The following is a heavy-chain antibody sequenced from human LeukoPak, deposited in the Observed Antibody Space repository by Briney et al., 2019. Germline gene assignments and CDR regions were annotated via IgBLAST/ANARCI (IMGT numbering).Heavy chain of an antibody. D-gene: IGHD6-13*01. J-gene: IGHJ4*02. Sequence: SGTLSLTCTVSGGSISSSSYYWGWIRQPPGKGLEWIGSIYYSGSTYYNPSLKSRVTISVDTSKNQFSLKLSSVTAADTAVYYCATMVIAAAGRDYWGQGTLVTVSS. CDR2: IYYSGST. V-gene: IGHV4-39*01. CDR3: ATMVIAAAGRDY. CDR1: GGSISSSSYY.